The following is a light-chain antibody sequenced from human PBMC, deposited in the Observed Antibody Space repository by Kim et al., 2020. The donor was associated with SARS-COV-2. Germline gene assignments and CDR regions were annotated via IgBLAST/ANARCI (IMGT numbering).Light chain of an antibody. J-gene: IGKJ4*01. V-gene: IGKV1-13*02. Sequence: PSSLSASVGERVASTCRASQGINSSLAWYQQEPGKPPKLLIYDASGLDSGVPSMFSGSGSGTDFTLTISSLQPEDFATYFCQELTFGAGTEVDIK. CDR3: QELT. CDR1: QGINSS. CDR2: DAS.